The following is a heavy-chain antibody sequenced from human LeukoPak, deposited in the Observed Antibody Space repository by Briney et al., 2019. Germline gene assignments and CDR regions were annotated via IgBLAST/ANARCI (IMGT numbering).Heavy chain of an antibody. CDR3: ARDRGESYFDY. CDR2: IWYDGSNK. V-gene: IGHV3-33*08. J-gene: IGHJ4*02. CDR1: GFTFSNYG. Sequence: GGTLRLSCAASGFTFSNYGMHWVRHAPAKGLQWVAFIWYDGSNKYYADSVKGRFTISRDNSKNTLYLQINSLRAEDTAVYYCARDRGESYFDYWGQGTLVTVSS. D-gene: IGHD3-10*01.